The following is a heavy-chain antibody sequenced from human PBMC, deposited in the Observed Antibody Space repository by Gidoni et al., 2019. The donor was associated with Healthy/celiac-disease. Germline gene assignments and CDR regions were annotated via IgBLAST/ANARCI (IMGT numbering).Heavy chain of an antibody. V-gene: IGHV1-2*02. CDR2: INPNSGGT. CDR3: ARDLGSYYYDSSGYYDGTYYYYGMDV. D-gene: IGHD3-22*01. CDR1: GYTFTGYY. J-gene: IGHJ6*02. Sequence: QVQLVQSGAEVKKPGASVKVSCKASGYTFTGYYMHWVRQAPGQGLEWMGWINPNSGGTNDAQKFQGRVTMTRDTSISTAYMELSRLRSDDTAVYYCARDLGSYYYDSSGYYDGTYYYYGMDVWGQGTTVTVSS.